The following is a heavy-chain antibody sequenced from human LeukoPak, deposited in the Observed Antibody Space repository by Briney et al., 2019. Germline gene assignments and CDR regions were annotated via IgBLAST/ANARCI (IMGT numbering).Heavy chain of an antibody. V-gene: IGHV3-23*01. CDR1: GFIFNNYG. CDR2: ISNDGGGT. CDR3: AKGGSGYFADL. J-gene: IGHJ5*02. Sequence: GGSLRLSCAASGFIFNNYGLIWVRQAPGKGLQWVSAISNDGGGTTYADFVKGRFAISRDNSKNTLFLQMSSLRAEDTALYYCAKGGSGYFADLWGQGTLVTVSS. D-gene: IGHD3-22*01.